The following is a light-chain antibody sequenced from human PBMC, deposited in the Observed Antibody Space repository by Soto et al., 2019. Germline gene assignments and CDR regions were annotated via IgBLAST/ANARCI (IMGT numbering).Light chain of an antibody. Sequence: QSVLTQPPSVSGAPGQRVTISCTGSSSNIGTPYDVHWYQQLPGTAPKVIIYGNNNRPSGVPDRFSGSKSGTSASLAITGLQAEDEAEYYCQSYDSSLSRRVFGGGTKLTVL. V-gene: IGLV1-40*01. CDR1: SSNIGTPYD. J-gene: IGLJ2*01. CDR2: GNN. CDR3: QSYDSSLSRRV.